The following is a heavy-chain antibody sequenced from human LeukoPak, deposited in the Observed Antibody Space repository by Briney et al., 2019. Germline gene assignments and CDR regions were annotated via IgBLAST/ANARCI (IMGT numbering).Heavy chain of an antibody. J-gene: IGHJ6*03. CDR3: ARRSEFGVLYYMDV. Sequence: GGSLRLSRAASGFTFSTYSMDWVRQAPGKGLEWVSYISGSSGTIYYADSVKGRFTISRDNPKTSLYLQMNSLRAEDTAIYYCARRSEFGVLYYMDVWGKGTTVTVSS. V-gene: IGHV3-48*04. CDR1: GFTFSTYS. D-gene: IGHD3-16*01. CDR2: ISGSSGTI.